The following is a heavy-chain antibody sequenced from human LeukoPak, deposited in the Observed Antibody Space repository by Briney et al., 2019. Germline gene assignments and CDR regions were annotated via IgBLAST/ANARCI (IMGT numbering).Heavy chain of an antibody. CDR2: ISSSSSTI. Sequence: PGGSLRLSCAASGFTFSSYSMNWVRQAPGKGLEWVSYISSSSSTIYYADSAKGRFTISRDNAKNSLYLQMNSLRDEDTAVYYCARVGYYYDSSGYYYWDYWGQGTLVTVSS. CDR3: ARVGYYYDSSGYYYWDY. V-gene: IGHV3-48*02. CDR1: GFTFSSYS. J-gene: IGHJ4*02. D-gene: IGHD3-22*01.